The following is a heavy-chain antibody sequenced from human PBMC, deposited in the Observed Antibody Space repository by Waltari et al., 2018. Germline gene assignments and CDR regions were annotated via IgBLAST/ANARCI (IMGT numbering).Heavy chain of an antibody. D-gene: IGHD3-9*01. CDR2: IYFTGST. CDR1: GGSISSGDYY. Sequence: QVQLQESGPGLVKPSQTLSLTCTVSGGSISSGDYYWSWIRQPPGKGLEWIGYIYFTGSTYYNPSLKSRVNMSVDTANYQFSLKVTSVTAADTAIYYCARTAYDHLTGYPTLDHWGQGILVTVSS. J-gene: IGHJ4*02. CDR3: ARTAYDHLTGYPTLDH. V-gene: IGHV4-30-4*08.